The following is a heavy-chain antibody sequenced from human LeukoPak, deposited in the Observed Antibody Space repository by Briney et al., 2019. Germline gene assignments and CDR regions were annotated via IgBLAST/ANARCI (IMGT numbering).Heavy chain of an antibody. CDR1: GYTFTSYG. CDR3: ATTLYRSGAFDI. CDR2: ISAYNGNT. J-gene: IGHJ3*02. Sequence: ASVKVSCKASGYTFTSYGISWVRQAPGQGLEWMGWISAYNGNTNYAQKLQGRVTMTTVTSTSTAYMELRSLRSDDTAVYYCATTLYRSGAFDIWGQGTMVTVSS. D-gene: IGHD2-15*01. V-gene: IGHV1-18*01.